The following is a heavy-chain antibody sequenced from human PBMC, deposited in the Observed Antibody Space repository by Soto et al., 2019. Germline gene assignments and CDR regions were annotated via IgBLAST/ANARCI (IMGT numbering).Heavy chain of an antibody. CDR2: ISAYNGNT. CDR1: GYTFASYG. D-gene: IGHD3-10*01. J-gene: IGHJ4*02. CDR3: ARDTYGSGAGY. Sequence: QVQLVQSGAEVKKPGASVKVSCKASGYTFASYGISWVRQAPGQGLEWMGWISAYNGNTNYAQKLQGRXPXTXXTSTSTAYMELRSLRSDDTAVYYCARDTYGSGAGYWGQGTLVTVSS. V-gene: IGHV1-18*01.